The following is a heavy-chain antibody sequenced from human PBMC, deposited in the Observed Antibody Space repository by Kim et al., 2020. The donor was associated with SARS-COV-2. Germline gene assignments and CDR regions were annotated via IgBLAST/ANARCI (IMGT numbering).Heavy chain of an antibody. CDR1: GFTFSSYA. CDR3: ARGPPYGSGSLVGGDDAFDI. CDR2: ISYDGSNK. J-gene: IGHJ3*02. D-gene: IGHD3-10*01. V-gene: IGHV3-30*04. Sequence: GGSLRLSCAASGFTFSSYAMHWVRQAPGKGLEWVAVISYDGSNKYYADSVKGRFTISRDNSKNTLYLQMNSLRAEDTAVYYCARGPPYGSGSLVGGDDAFDIWGQGTMVTVSS.